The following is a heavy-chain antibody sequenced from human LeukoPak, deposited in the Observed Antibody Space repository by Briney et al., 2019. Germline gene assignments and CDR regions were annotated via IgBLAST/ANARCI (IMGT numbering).Heavy chain of an antibody. J-gene: IGHJ6*03. CDR3: ARDVRTPHWSGNYHYYYMDV. V-gene: IGHV3-21*01. CDR1: GFTFSSYS. D-gene: IGHD3-3*01. Sequence: GGSLGLSCAASGFTFSSYSMNWVRQAPGKGLEWVSSISSSSSYIYYADSVKGRFTISRDNAKNSLYLQMNSLRAEDTAVYYCARDVRTPHWSGNYHYYYMDVWGKGTTVTVSS. CDR2: ISSSSSYI.